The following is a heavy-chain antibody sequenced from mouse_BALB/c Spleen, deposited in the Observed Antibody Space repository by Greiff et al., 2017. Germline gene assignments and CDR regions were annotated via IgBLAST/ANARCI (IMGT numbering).Heavy chain of an antibody. CDR2: ILPGSGST. V-gene: IGHV1-9*01. Sequence: QVQLQQSGAELMKPGASVKISCKATGYTFSSYWIEWVKQRPGHGLEWIGEILPGSGSTNYNEKFKGKATFTADTSSNTAYMQLSSLTSEDSAVYYCARPFTYGLYAMDYWGQGTSVTVSS. CDR3: ARPFTYGLYAMDY. D-gene: IGHD2-10*02. J-gene: IGHJ4*01. CDR1: GYTFSSYW.